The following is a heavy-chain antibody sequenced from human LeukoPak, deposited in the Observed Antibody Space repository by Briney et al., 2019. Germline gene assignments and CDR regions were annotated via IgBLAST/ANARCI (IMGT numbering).Heavy chain of an antibody. J-gene: IGHJ5*02. D-gene: IGHD2-15*01. Sequence: PGRSLRLSCAASGFTFDGYAMHWVRQAPGKGLQWVSGISWNSGSIGYADSVEGRFTISRDNAKNSLYLQMNSLRAEDTALYYCAKAGHCSGGSCYYPGGWFDPWGQGTLVTVSS. V-gene: IGHV3-9*01. CDR1: GFTFDGYA. CDR3: AKAGHCSGGSCYYPGGWFDP. CDR2: ISWNSGSI.